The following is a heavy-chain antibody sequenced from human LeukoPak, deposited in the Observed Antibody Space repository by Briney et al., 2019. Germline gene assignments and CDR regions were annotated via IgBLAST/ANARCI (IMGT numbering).Heavy chain of an antibody. D-gene: IGHD3-10*01. J-gene: IGHJ4*02. V-gene: IGHV3-74*01. Sequence: PGGSLRLSCATSGFTFTSYWMHWVRQVAGKGLVWLARVDHGGSGTNYADSVKGRFTISRDNAKNSLYLQMNSLRAEDAAAYYCVRARGAGPGAHFDYWGQGTLVTVSS. CDR2: VDHGGSGT. CDR3: VRARGAGPGAHFDY. CDR1: GFTFTSYW.